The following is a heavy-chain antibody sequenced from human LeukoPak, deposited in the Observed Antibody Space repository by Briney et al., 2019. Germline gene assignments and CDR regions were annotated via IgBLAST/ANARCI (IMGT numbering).Heavy chain of an antibody. Sequence: PGGSLRLSCAASGFTFSSYWMHWVRQAPGKGLVWVSRINSDGSSTSYADSVKGRFTISRDNAKNTLYLQMNCLRAEDTAVYYCARDRSSGWFFDYWGQGTLVTVSS. CDR3: ARDRSSGWFFDY. D-gene: IGHD6-19*01. J-gene: IGHJ4*02. CDR2: INSDGSST. V-gene: IGHV3-74*01. CDR1: GFTFSSYW.